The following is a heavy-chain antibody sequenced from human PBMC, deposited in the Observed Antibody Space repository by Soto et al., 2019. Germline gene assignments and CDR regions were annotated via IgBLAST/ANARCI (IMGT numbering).Heavy chain of an antibody. CDR1: GGSISSGGYY. J-gene: IGHJ4*02. CDR3: ARSSQSTVTTVDY. Sequence: QVQLQESGPGLVKPSQTLSLTCTVSGGSISSGGYYWSWIRQHPGKGLEWIGYIYYSGSTYYNPSLKSRVTISVDKSNNHYSLKLSSVTAADTAVYYCARSSQSTVTTVDYWGQGTLVTVSS. V-gene: IGHV4-31*03. CDR2: IYYSGST. D-gene: IGHD4-17*01.